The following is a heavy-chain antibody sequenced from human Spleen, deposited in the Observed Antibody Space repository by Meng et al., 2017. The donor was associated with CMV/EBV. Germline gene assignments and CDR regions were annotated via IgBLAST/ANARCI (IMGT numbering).Heavy chain of an antibody. CDR2: IKSKSDGGTT. V-gene: IGHV3-15*01. D-gene: IGHD5-24*01. CDR1: GLIFSDAW. J-gene: IGHJ5*02. CDR3: TTDSAGYNNNWHDP. Sequence: GGSLRLSCAASGLIFSDAWMTWVRQAPGKGLEWVARIKSKSDGGTTDYAAPVKGRFTISRDDSKNTVYLRMNSLKTEDTAVYYCTTDSAGYNNNWHDPWGQGTLVTVSS.